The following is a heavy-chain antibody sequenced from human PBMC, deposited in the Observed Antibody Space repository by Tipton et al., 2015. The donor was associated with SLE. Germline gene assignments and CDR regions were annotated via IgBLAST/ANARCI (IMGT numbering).Heavy chain of an antibody. CDR1: GGSISSSSYY. V-gene: IGHV4-39*07. J-gene: IGHJ6*03. D-gene: IGHD2-2*01. CDR2: IYYSGST. CDR3: ARDWCSSTSCYGYYYMDV. Sequence: LRLSCTVSGGSISSSSYYWGWIRQPPGKGLEWIGSIYYSGSTYYNPSLESRVTISLDTSKNQFSLKLSSVTAADTAVYYCARDWCSSTSCYGYYYMDVWCKGTTVTVSS.